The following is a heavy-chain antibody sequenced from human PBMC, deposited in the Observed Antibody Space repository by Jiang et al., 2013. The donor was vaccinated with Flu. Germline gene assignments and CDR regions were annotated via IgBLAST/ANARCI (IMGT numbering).Heavy chain of an antibody. D-gene: IGHD4-17*01. CDR1: GGSISSSSYY. Sequence: GSGLVKPSETLSLTCTVSGGSISSSSYYWGWIRQPPGKGLEWIGSIYYSGSTYYNPSLKSRVTISVDTSKNQFSLKLSSVTAADTAVYYCARQIPRAVTPEGNYFDYWGQGTLVTVSS. V-gene: IGHV4-39*01. CDR3: ARQIPRAVTPEGNYFDY. J-gene: IGHJ4*02. CDR2: IYYSGST.